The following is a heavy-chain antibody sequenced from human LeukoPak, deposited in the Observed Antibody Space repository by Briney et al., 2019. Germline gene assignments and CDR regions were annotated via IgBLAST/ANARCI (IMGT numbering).Heavy chain of an antibody. Sequence: GGSLRLSCAASGFTFSSYEMNWVRQAPGKGLEWVSYISSSGDYATYADSVKGRFTTSRDNAKSSLSLQMNSLRAEDTAVYYCARGAGGEGPHDYWGQGALVTVSS. CDR2: ISSSGDYA. CDR3: ARGAGGEGPHDY. J-gene: IGHJ4*02. CDR1: GFTFSSYE. V-gene: IGHV3-48*03.